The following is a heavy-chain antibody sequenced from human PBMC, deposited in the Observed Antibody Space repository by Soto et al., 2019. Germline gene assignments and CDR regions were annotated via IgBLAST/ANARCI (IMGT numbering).Heavy chain of an antibody. CDR3: ARGGGRMDV. Sequence: PSETLSLTCAVYGGSFSCYYWSWIRQPPGKGLEWVGEINRSGSTNXXPSLKSRVXISVDTSKNQLXLKLSXLTAADTAVYYCARGGGRMDVWGKGTTVTVSS. CDR1: GGSFSCYY. V-gene: IGHV4-34*01. D-gene: IGHD2-15*01. J-gene: IGHJ6*03. CDR2: INRSGST.